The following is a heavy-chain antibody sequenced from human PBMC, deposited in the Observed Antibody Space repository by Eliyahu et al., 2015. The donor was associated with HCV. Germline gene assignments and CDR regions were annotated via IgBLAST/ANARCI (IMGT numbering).Heavy chain of an antibody. Sequence: EVQLVESGGGLVKPGGSLRLSCAAXGFTXXXAWMSWLRQAPGKGLEWVGRIKSKXSGGAAEYAAXVKGRFTISRDDSKNTLYLQMDSLKTEDTAVYYCTTGSIVVVTGTEDYWGQGTLVTVSS. D-gene: IGHD2-21*02. CDR2: IKSKXSGGAA. J-gene: IGHJ4*02. CDR3: TTGSIVVVTGTEDY. V-gene: IGHV3-15*01. CDR1: GFTXXXAW.